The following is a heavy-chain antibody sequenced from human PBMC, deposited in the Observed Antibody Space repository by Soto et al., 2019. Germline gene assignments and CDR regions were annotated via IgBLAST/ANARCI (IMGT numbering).Heavy chain of an antibody. Sequence: SETLSLTCAVYGGSFSGYYWSWIRQPPGKGLEWIGEINHSGSTNYNPSLKSRVTISVDTSKNQFSLKLSSVTAADTAVYYCARRRGYSSGPTPSNWFDPWGQGTLVTVSS. CDR3: ARRRGYSSGPTPSNWFDP. CDR1: GGSFSGYY. V-gene: IGHV4-34*01. CDR2: INHSGST. D-gene: IGHD6-19*01. J-gene: IGHJ5*02.